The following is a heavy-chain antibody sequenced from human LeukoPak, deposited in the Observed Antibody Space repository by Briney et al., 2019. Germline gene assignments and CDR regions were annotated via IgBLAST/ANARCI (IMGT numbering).Heavy chain of an antibody. V-gene: IGHV1-24*01. Sequence: ASVKVSCKVSVYTLTELSIHWVRQAPGTGLEWMGGFDTEDGETIYARKFQGRVTMTEDTSTDTAYMELNSLRSEDTAVYYCAREVGYYDFWSGKTWLDAWGQGTLVTVSS. CDR3: AREVGYYDFWSGKTWLDA. J-gene: IGHJ5*02. CDR2: FDTEDGET. CDR1: VYTLTELS. D-gene: IGHD3-3*01.